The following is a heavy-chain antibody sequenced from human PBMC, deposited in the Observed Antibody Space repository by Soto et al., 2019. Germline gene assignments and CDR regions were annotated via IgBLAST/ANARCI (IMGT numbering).Heavy chain of an antibody. J-gene: IGHJ4*02. CDR3: ATRSPHSGYVDY. D-gene: IGHD1-26*01. CDR1: GFSFSTYT. CDR2: ISSSTTLI. Sequence: GGSLGLSCAASGFSFSTYTMKWVRLAPGKGLEWVSCISSSTTLISYADSVKGRFTISRDNAKNSLFLQMNSLRVEDTAVYYCATRSPHSGYVDYWGQGTLVTVSS. V-gene: IGHV3-48*01.